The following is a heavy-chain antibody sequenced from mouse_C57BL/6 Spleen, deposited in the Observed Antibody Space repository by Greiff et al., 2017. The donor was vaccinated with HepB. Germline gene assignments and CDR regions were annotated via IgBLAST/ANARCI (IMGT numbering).Heavy chain of an antibody. CDR1: GFTFSSYA. CDR3: TRDRPYFDY. J-gene: IGHJ2*01. V-gene: IGHV5-9-1*02. CDR2: ISSGGDYI. Sequence: EVKVVDSGEGLVKPGGSLKLSCAASGFTFSSYAMSWVRQTPEKRLEWVAYISSGGDYIYYADTVKGRFTISRDNARNTLYLQMSSLKSEDTAMYYCTRDRPYFDYWGQGTTLTVSS.